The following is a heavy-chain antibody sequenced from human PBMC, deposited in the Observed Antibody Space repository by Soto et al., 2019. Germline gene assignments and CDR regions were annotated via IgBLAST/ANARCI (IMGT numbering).Heavy chain of an antibody. V-gene: IGHV3-73*01. J-gene: IGHJ5*02. D-gene: IGHD6-19*01. CDR2: IRSKANSYAT. CDR1: GFTFSGSA. CDR3: TSQPGIAVAGNNWFDP. Sequence: EVQLVESGGGLVQPGGSLKLSCAASGFTFSGSAMHWVRQAPGKGLEWVGRIRSKANSYATAYAASVKGRFTISRDDSKNTAYLQMNSLKTEDTAVYYCTSQPGIAVAGNNWFDPWGQGTLVTVSS.